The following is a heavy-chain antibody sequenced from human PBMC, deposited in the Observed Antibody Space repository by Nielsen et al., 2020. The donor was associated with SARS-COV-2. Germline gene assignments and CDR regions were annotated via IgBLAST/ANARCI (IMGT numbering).Heavy chain of an antibody. J-gene: IGHJ6*02. D-gene: IGHD1-26*01. Sequence: GGSLRLSCAASGFTFSSYSMNWVRQAPGKGLEWVSYISSSSSTIYYADSVKGRFTISRDNSKNTLYLQMNSLRAEDTAVYYCAKIGGSYWNYYYYGMDVWGQGTTVTVSS. CDR2: ISSSSSTI. V-gene: IGHV3-48*01. CDR1: GFTFSSYS. CDR3: AKIGGSYWNYYYYGMDV.